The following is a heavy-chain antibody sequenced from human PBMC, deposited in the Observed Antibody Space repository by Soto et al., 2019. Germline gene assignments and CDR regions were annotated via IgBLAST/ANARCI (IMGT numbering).Heavy chain of an antibody. CDR2: IYYSGST. CDR1: GGSISSGGYY. J-gene: IGHJ5*02. D-gene: IGHD3-10*01. Sequence: SETLSLTCTVSGGSISSGGYYWSWIRQHPGKGLEWIGYIYYSGSTYYNPSLKSRVTISVDTSKNQFSLKLSSVTAADTAVYYCARDRSDYYGSGSYFPFTFDPWGQGTLVTVSS. V-gene: IGHV4-31*03. CDR3: ARDRSDYYGSGSYFPFTFDP.